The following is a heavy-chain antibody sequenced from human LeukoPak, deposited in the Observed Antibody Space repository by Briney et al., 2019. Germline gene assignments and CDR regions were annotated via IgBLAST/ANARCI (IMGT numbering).Heavy chain of an antibody. CDR3: ARGQGVTLIKVGKNWFDP. CDR1: IESFSGYH. CDR2: ISDSGTT. V-gene: IGHV4-34*01. Sequence: SETLSLTCAVYIESFSGYHWNWIRQTPGKGLEWIGEISDSGTTNINPSLRRRVSLSIDTSKNQFSLDMWSMTAADTGVYYCARGQGVTLIKVGKNWFDPWSQGTPVIVSP. J-gene: IGHJ5*02. D-gene: IGHD3-22*01.